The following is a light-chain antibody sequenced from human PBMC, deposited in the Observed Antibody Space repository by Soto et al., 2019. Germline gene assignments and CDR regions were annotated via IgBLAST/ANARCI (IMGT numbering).Light chain of an antibody. CDR1: QRISSW. J-gene: IGKJ2*01. Sequence: DIQMTQSPSTLSASVGDRVTITCRASQRISSWLAWYQQKPGKAPKFLIYDASSLESVVPSRFSGSGSGTEFTLTISSVQPDDFATYYCQQYDSYSGYTFGQGTKLEIK. CDR2: DAS. CDR3: QQYDSYSGYT. V-gene: IGKV1-5*01.